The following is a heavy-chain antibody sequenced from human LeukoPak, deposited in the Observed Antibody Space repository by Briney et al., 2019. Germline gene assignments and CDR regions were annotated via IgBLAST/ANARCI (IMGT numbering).Heavy chain of an antibody. CDR1: GGSISSGGYS. V-gene: IGHV4-30-2*01. J-gene: IGHJ4*02. CDR2: IYHSGST. Sequence: SETLSLTCAVSGGSISSGGYSWSWIRQPPGKGLEWIGYIYHSGSTYYNPSLKSRVTISVDRSKNQFSLKLSSVTAADTAVYYCARAPRTKGWHEGVYFDYWGQGTLVTVSS. CDR3: ARAPRTKGWHEGVYFDY. D-gene: IGHD1-1*01.